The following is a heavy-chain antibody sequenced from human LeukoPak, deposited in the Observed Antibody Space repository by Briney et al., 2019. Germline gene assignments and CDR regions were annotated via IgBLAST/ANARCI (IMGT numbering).Heavy chain of an antibody. Sequence: GGSLRLSCAASGFTFSSYGMHWVRQAPGKGLEWVAVISYDGSNKYYADSVKGRFTISRDNSKNTLYLQMNSLRAEDTAVYYCAKDKLYDYGDYGLFDYWGQGTLVTVSS. V-gene: IGHV3-30*18. D-gene: IGHD4-17*01. J-gene: IGHJ4*02. CDR1: GFTFSSYG. CDR2: ISYDGSNK. CDR3: AKDKLYDYGDYGLFDY.